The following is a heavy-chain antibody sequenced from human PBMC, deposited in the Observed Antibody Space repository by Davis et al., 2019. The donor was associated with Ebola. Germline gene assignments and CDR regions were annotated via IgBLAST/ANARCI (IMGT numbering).Heavy chain of an antibody. CDR1: GFTFSSYA. D-gene: IGHD2-15*01. CDR3: ARTSGACSGGSCYLWFDP. CDR2: ISSSGSTI. Sequence: GGSLRLSCAASGFTFSSYAMSWVRQAPGKGLEWVSYISSSGSTIYYADSVKGRFTISRDNAKNSLYLQMNSLRAEDTAVYYCARTSGACSGGSCYLWFDPWGQGTLVTVSS. J-gene: IGHJ5*02. V-gene: IGHV3-48*04.